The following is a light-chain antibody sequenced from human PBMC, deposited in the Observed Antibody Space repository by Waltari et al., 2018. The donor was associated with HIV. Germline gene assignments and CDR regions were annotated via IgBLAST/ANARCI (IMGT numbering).Light chain of an antibody. CDR3: AAWDDSLSALV. Sequence: QSVLTQPPSVSGTPGQRVTISCSGSSSNVGSTYVYWYQQLPGTAPKPLIYRDNQRPSGVPDRFSGSKSGTSAYLAISGLRSEDEADYHCAAWDDSLSALVVGGGTKLAVL. CDR2: RDN. CDR1: SSNVGSTY. V-gene: IGLV1-47*01. J-gene: IGLJ2*01.